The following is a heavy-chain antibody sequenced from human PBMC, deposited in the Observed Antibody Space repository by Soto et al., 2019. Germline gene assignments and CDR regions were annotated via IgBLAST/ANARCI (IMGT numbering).Heavy chain of an antibody. Sequence: QVQLVESGGGVVQPGRSPRLSCAASGFTFSSYGMHWVRQAPGKGLEWVAVIWYDGSNKYYADSVKGRFTISRDNSKNTLYLQMNSLRAEDTAVYYCAREVANYDFWSGYYERVADYYGMDVWGQGTTVTVSS. CDR3: AREVANYDFWSGYYERVADYYGMDV. D-gene: IGHD3-3*01. V-gene: IGHV3-33*01. CDR2: IWYDGSNK. J-gene: IGHJ6*02. CDR1: GFTFSSYG.